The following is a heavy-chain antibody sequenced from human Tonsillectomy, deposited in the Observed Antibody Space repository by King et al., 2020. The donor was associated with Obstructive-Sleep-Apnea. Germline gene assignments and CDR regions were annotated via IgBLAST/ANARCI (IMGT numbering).Heavy chain of an antibody. J-gene: IGHJ5*02. V-gene: IGHV3-30-3*01. Sequence: VQLVESGGGVVQPGRSLRLSCAASGFTFSTYAMHWVRQAPGKGLEWVAVISFDGSNKFYADSVKGRFTISRDNSKNTLYLQMNSLRAEDTAVYYCARDLRLGMRDPATWGQGTLVTVSS. CDR3: ARDLRLGMRDPAT. CDR1: GFTFSTYA. D-gene: IGHD7-27*01. CDR2: ISFDGSNK.